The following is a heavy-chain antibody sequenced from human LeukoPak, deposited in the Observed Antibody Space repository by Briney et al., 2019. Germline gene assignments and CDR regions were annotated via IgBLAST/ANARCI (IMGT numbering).Heavy chain of an antibody. CDR1: GFTFSTYS. J-gene: IGHJ4*02. Sequence: GGSLRLSCAASGFTFSTYSMNWVRQAPGKGLEWVSSLSSSSTYVYYADSVKGRFTISRDNAKNSLYLQMNSLRAEDTAVYYCARVRCSGGGCFYNFDYWGQGSLVTVSS. D-gene: IGHD2-15*01. CDR2: LSSSSTYV. V-gene: IGHV3-21*01. CDR3: ARVRCSGGGCFYNFDY.